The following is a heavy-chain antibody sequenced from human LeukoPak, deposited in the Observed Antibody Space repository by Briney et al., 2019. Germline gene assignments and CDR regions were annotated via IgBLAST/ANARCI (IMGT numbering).Heavy chain of an antibody. V-gene: IGHV1-8*01. CDR3: ASQEYSYGQAPY. CDR1: GYSFSNFH. J-gene: IGHJ4*02. Sequence: ALVKVSCKASGYSFSNFHINWVRQASGQGLEWIGWVSPKTGDRGYALKFQGRVTMTSDTSETTVYMEVRSLTSEDTAVYYCASQEYSYGQAPYWGQGTLVTVSS. CDR2: VSPKTGDR. D-gene: IGHD5-18*01.